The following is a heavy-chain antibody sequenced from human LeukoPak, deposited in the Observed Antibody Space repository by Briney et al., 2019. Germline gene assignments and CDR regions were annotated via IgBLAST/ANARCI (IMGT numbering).Heavy chain of an antibody. CDR1: GFTVRDGY. CDR3: AREVLLWFGDGVYYYYGMDV. D-gene: IGHD3-10*01. CDR2: IYVSGTT. Sequence: GGSLRLSCAASGFTVRDGYMSWVRQAPGKRLEWLAFIYVSGTTFYAASVKGRFTISRDNAKNSLYLQMNSLRAEDTAVYYCAREVLLWFGDGVYYYYGMDVWGQGTTVTVSS. J-gene: IGHJ6*02. V-gene: IGHV3-53*01.